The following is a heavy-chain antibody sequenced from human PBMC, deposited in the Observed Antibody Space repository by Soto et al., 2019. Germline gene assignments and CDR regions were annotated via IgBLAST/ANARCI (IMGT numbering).Heavy chain of an antibody. V-gene: IGHV1-69*06. J-gene: IGHJ4*01. D-gene: IGHD5-12*01. CDR1: GCLFSVFS. Sequence: QVQLVQSGAEVKKPGSSVKVSCQTSGCLFSVFSFNGVRQAPGQGLEWMGGVRPITGSTDYAQKFQGRLTITADRSTSTIYMELSRLTSDDTANYYCATIRVRGGPLRFEDGGQETLISVSS. CDR2: VRPITGST. CDR3: ATIRVRGGPLRFED.